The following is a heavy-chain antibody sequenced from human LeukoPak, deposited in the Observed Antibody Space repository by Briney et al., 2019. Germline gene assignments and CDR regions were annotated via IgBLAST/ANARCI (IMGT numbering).Heavy chain of an antibody. CDR3: AIDPMQPAALDY. Sequence: ASVKVSFKASRDSFTVTHMHWGSQAPGQGLEWMGWINPNSGGTNYAQKFQGRVTMTRDTSISTPYMELTRLRSEDTAVYYCAIDPMQPAALDYWGQGTLVTVSS. CDR1: RDSFTVTH. J-gene: IGHJ4*02. D-gene: IGHD6-25*01. V-gene: IGHV1-2*02. CDR2: INPNSGGT.